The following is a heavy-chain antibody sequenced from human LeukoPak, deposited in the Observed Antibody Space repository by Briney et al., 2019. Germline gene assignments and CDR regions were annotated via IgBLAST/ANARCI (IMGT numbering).Heavy chain of an antibody. V-gene: IGHV4-39*07. D-gene: IGHD1-26*01. CDR1: GGSISSSSYY. CDR2: IYYSGST. CDR3: ARDEWELRAFDI. Sequence: SETLSLTCTVSGGSISSSSYYWGWIRQPPGKGLEWIGSIYYSGSTYYNPSLKSRVTISVDTSKNQFSLKLSSVTAADTAVYYCARDEWELRAFDIWGQGTMVTVSS. J-gene: IGHJ3*02.